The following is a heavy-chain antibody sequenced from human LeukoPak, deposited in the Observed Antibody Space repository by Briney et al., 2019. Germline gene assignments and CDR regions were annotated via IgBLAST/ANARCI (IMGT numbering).Heavy chain of an antibody. V-gene: IGHV4-4*09. J-gene: IGHJ5*02. CDR3: ARHVYCGGDCYSGWFDP. Sequence: SETLSLTCTVSGGSISSYYWSWIRRPPGKGLEWIGYIYTSGSTNYNPSLKSRVTISVDTSKNQFSLKLSSVTAADTAVYYCARHVYCGGDCYSGWFDPWGQGTLVTVSS. CDR1: GGSISSYY. D-gene: IGHD2-21*02. CDR2: IYTSGST.